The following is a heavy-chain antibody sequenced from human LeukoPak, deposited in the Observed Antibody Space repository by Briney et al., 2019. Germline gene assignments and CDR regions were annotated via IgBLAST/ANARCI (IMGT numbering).Heavy chain of an antibody. CDR1: GFPFSSYA. J-gene: IGHJ4*02. V-gene: IGHV3-30*04. CDR3: ARAIVGATTDFDY. CDR2: ISYDGSNK. Sequence: PGRSLRLSCAASGFPFSSYAMHWVRQAPGKGLEWVAVISYDGSNKYYADSVKGRFTISRDNSKNTLYLQMNSLRAEDTAVYYCARAIVGATTDFDYWGQGTLVTVSS. D-gene: IGHD1-26*01.